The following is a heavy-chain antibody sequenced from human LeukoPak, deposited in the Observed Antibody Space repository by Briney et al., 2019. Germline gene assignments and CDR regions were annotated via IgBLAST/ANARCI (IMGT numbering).Heavy chain of an antibody. CDR3: AKAVVVGATGLPDY. J-gene: IGHJ4*02. CDR2: ISYDGSNI. D-gene: IGHD1-26*01. CDR1: GFTFSRYG. Sequence: GGSLRLSCVASGFTFSRYGMHWVRQAPGKGLEWVAVISYDGSNIYYADSVKGRLTISRDNSKNTVYLQMNSLKGEDTAVYYCAKAVVVGATGLPDYWGQGTPVTVSS. V-gene: IGHV3-30*18.